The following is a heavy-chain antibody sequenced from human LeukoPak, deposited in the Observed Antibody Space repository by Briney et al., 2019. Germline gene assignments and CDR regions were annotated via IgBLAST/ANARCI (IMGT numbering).Heavy chain of an antibody. D-gene: IGHD4-17*01. V-gene: IGHV3-53*01. CDR2: IYVGGST. J-gene: IGHJ4*02. Sequence: GGSLRLSCAASGFTVSNSYMSWVRQAPGKGVEWVSMIYVGGSTFYAGSVKGRFTISRDNSKNTLYLQMDSLRAEDTAIYYCTRAALNDYAANWGQGSLVTVSS. CDR1: GFTVSNSY. CDR3: TRAALNDYAAN.